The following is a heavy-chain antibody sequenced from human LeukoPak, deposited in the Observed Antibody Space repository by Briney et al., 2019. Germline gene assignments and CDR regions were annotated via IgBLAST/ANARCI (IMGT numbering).Heavy chain of an antibody. D-gene: IGHD2-2*01. V-gene: IGHV4-38-2*01. CDR3: ARQRHIVAVPGSFDI. CDR2: IYHSGTT. Sequence: SETLSLTCAVSGYSISGGYYWGWVRQPPGQGLEWIGNIYHSGTTYYNPSLKSRVTISVDTSKNQFSLRLTSVTAADTAVYYCARQRHIVAVPGSFDIWGQGTMVTVSS. CDR1: GYSISGGYY. J-gene: IGHJ3*02.